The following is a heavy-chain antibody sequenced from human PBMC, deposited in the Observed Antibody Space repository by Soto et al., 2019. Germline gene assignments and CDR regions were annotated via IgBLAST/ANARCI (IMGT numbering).Heavy chain of an antibody. J-gene: IGHJ6*02. D-gene: IGHD2-15*01. CDR2: INPNSGGT. CDR3: ARAAACHSGGSCYGMDV. Sequence: ASVKVSCKASGYTFTGYYMHWVRQAPGQGLEWMGWINPNSGGTNYAQKFQGWVTMTRDTSISTAYMELSRLRSDDTAVYYCARAAACHSGGSCYGMDVWGQGTTVTVSS. CDR1: GYTFTGYY. V-gene: IGHV1-2*04.